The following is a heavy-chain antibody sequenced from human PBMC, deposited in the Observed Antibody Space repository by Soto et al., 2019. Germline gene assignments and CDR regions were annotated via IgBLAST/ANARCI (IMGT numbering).Heavy chain of an antibody. J-gene: IGHJ3*02. V-gene: IGHV4-4*02. CDR1: GGSISSSNW. CDR3: ARGRITFGGVSDAFDI. CDR2: IYHSGST. Sequence: ASETLSLTCAVSGGSISSSNWWSWVRQPPGKGLEWIGEIYHSGSTNYNPSLKSRVTISVDKSKNQFSLKLSSVTAADTAVYYCARGRITFGGVSDAFDIWGQGTMVTVSS. D-gene: IGHD3-16*01.